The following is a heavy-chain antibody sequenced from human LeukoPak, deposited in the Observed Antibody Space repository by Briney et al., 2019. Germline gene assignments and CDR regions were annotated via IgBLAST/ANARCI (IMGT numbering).Heavy chain of an antibody. V-gene: IGHV3-23*01. CDR3: AKAGYGGYLGGYFDY. D-gene: IGHD5-12*01. CDR1: GFTFSNYW. Sequence: PGGSLRLSCAASGFTFSNYWMSWVRQAPGKGLEWVSGISGSTYYAESVKGRFTISRDTSKNTLFLQMNSLRAEDTAVYFCAKAGYGGYLGGYFDYWGQGTLVTVSS. CDR2: ISGST. J-gene: IGHJ4*02.